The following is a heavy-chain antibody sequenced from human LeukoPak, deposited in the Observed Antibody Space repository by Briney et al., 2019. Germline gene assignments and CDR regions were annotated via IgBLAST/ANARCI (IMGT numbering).Heavy chain of an antibody. CDR2: ITWNSDYK. J-gene: IGHJ6*02. CDR3: AKSPPWLVYDYGMDV. CDR1: GFTFDDYA. Sequence: GGSLRLSCAASGFTFDDYAMHWVRQAPGKGLEWVSGITWNSDYKVYADSVKGRFTISRDNAKNSLYLQMNSLRDEDTALYYCAKSPPWLVYDYGMDVWGQGTTVTVSS. D-gene: IGHD6-19*01. V-gene: IGHV3-9*01.